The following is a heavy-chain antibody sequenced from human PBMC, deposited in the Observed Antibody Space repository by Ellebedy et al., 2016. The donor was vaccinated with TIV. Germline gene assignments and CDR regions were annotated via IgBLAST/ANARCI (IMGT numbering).Heavy chain of an antibody. CDR1: GFTFSSYS. J-gene: IGHJ4*02. Sequence: GESLKISCAASGFTFSSYSMKWVRQAPGKGLEWVSYISSSSSTIYYADSVKGRFTISRDNAKNSLYLQMNSLRDEDTAVYYCARAQSYYYYDHPFMLVYWGQGTLVTVSS. CDR3: ARAQSYYYYDHPFMLVY. D-gene: IGHD3-22*01. V-gene: IGHV3-48*02. CDR2: ISSSSSTI.